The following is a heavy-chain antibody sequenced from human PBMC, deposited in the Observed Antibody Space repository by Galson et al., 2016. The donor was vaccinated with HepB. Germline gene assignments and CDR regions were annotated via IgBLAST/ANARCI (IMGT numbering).Heavy chain of an antibody. Sequence: SLRLSCAASGFTFSNSWMSWVRQAPGKGLEWVANIKNDGSQKYYVDSVKGRFTISRDNGKNSLYLQMGSLRAEDTAVYYCARGDCSSSTCYVIWFDPWGQGTLVTVSS. D-gene: IGHD2-2*01. V-gene: IGHV3-7*01. J-gene: IGHJ5*02. CDR3: ARGDCSSSTCYVIWFDP. CDR2: IKNDGSQK. CDR1: GFTFSNSW.